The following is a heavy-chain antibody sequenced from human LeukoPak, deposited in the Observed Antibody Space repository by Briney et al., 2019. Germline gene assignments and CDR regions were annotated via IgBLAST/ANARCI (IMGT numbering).Heavy chain of an antibody. D-gene: IGHD3-10*01. J-gene: IGHJ4*02. CDR2: FYYDGTT. V-gene: IGHV4-39*07. CDR3: ARVYGSGTWFFDY. CDR1: GGSISNSIYH. Sequence: SETLSLTCTVSGGSISNSIYHWGWIRQPPGKGLEWIGNFYYDGTTYYDPSLKSRVTISVDTSKNQFSLKLNSVTAADTAVYYCARVYGSGTWFFDYWGQGTLVTVSS.